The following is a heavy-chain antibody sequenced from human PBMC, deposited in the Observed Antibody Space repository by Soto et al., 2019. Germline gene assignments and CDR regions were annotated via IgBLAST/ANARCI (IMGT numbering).Heavy chain of an antibody. Sequence: SETLSLTCTVSGDSISSYYWNWIRQPPGKGLEWIGYVYYTGSTIYNPSFKSRVTISVDTSKNQFSLKLNSVTAADTAVYYCARDLWGYCGTDCYPLDVWGQGTTVTVS. CDR3: ARDLWGYCGTDCYPLDV. D-gene: IGHD2-21*02. J-gene: IGHJ6*02. CDR2: VYYTGST. V-gene: IGHV4-59*01. CDR1: GDSISSYY.